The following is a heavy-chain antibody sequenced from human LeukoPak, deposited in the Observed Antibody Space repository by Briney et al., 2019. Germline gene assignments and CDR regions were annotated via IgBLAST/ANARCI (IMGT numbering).Heavy chain of an antibody. Sequence: SETLSLTCTASGASISIHYWSWIRQPPGKGLEWIGYIYYSGSTNYNPSLKSRVTISIGTSKNQFSLKLSSVTAADTAVYYCARGGAMVNYWGQGTLVTVSS. V-gene: IGHV4-59*11. D-gene: IGHD5-18*01. CDR2: IYYSGST. J-gene: IGHJ4*02. CDR3: ARGGAMVNY. CDR1: GASISIHY.